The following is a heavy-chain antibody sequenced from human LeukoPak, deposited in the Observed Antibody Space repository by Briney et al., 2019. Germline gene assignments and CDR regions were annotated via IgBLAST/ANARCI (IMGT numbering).Heavy chain of an antibody. CDR1: GYNFNTYW. V-gene: IGHV5-51*01. D-gene: IGHD5-18*01. CDR3: ARQGYSYGKYYYYYYYMDV. Sequence: GESLKISCKTSGYNFNTYWIGWVRQMPGKGLEWMGIIYPGDSDTRYSPSFQGQVTISADKSVSTAYLQWSSLKAPDTAMYYCARQGYSYGKYYYYYYYMDVWGKGTTVTVSS. CDR2: IYPGDSDT. J-gene: IGHJ6*03.